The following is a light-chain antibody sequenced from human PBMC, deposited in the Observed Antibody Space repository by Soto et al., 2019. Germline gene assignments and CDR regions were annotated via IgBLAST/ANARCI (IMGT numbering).Light chain of an antibody. CDR1: QSVSSSY. Sequence: ENVLTQSPGTLSLSPREKATLSCRANQSVSSSYFAWYQQRFGQAPRLLIYGASSRATGIPDRFSGSGSGTDFTLTISRLEPEDFAVYYCQQYGSSSWTFGQGTKVDIK. CDR2: GAS. J-gene: IGKJ1*01. CDR3: QQYGSSSWT. V-gene: IGKV3-20*01.